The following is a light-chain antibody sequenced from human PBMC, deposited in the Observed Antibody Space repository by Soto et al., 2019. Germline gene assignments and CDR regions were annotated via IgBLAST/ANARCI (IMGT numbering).Light chain of an antibody. CDR2: GAS. CDR3: LRHDLYPWT. J-gene: IGKJ1*01. Sequence: EIVMTQSPATLSVSPGERATLSCRASQSVTTNMAWYQQKPGQAPRLLIYGASTRATGIPARFSGSGSGTEFTLTISSLQPEDFATYYCLRHDLYPWTFGQGTKVDIK. V-gene: IGKV3-15*01. CDR1: QSVTTN.